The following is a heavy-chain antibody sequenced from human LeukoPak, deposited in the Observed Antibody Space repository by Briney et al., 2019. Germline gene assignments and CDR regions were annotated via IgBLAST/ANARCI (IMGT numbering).Heavy chain of an antibody. Sequence: ASVKVSCKASGYTFTNYYMHWVRQAPGQGIEWMGIINPSGGSTSYPQKFQGRVTMTRDTSTSTGYMELSSLRSEDKAVYYCARLSSGGYYWGQGTLVTVSS. D-gene: IGHD6-19*01. J-gene: IGHJ4*02. CDR3: ARLSSGGYY. V-gene: IGHV1-46*01. CDR1: GYTFTNYY. CDR2: INPSGGST.